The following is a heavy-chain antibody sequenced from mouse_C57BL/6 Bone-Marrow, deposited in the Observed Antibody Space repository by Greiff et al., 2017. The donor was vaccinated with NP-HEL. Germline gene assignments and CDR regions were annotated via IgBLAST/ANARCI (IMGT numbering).Heavy chain of an antibody. V-gene: IGHV15-2*01. CDR2: IRPSIGRT. Sequence: QVQLQQSGSELRSPGSSVKLSCKDSDSEVLPIAYMRWVRQKPGHGFEWIGGIRPSIGRTIYGEKFEDKATLDADTRSNTADLELNSLTSEDSAIYYCARPDYGSSLFAYWGQGTLVTVSA. CDR1: DSEVLPIAY. D-gene: IGHD1-1*01. CDR3: ARPDYGSSLFAY. J-gene: IGHJ3*01.